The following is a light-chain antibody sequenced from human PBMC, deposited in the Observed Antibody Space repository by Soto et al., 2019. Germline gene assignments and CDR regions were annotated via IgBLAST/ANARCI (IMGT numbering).Light chain of an antibody. CDR2: AAS. CDR1: QGIANY. CDR3: QKYNSAPRT. V-gene: IGKV1-27*01. Sequence: DIQMSQSPSSVSASVGHRVTITCRASQGIANYLAWYQHKPGKVPNLLIYAASTLQSGVPSRFSGGGYGTDFNLTISSLQPEDVATYYCQKYNSAPRTFGQGTKVDIK. J-gene: IGKJ1*01.